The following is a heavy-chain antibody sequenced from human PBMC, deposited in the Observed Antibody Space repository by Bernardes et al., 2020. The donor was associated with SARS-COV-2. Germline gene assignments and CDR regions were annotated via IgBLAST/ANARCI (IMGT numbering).Heavy chain of an antibody. CDR3: ATTPQYEYTRVFDF. Sequence: GRSLRLFCAASGFTFSSYGMHWVRQAPGMGLEWVAVISYDGGEKFYADSVKGRFTISRDNSKNTLYLQMNSLRAEDTAVYYCATTPQYEYTRVFDFWGQGTLVTVSS. V-gene: IGHV3-30*03. J-gene: IGHJ4*02. CDR1: GFTFSSYG. CDR2: ISYDGGEK. D-gene: IGHD2-15*01.